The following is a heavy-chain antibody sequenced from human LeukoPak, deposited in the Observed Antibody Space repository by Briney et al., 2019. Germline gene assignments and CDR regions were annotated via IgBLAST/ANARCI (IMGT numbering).Heavy chain of an antibody. CDR2: IYYSGST. D-gene: IGHD3-22*01. CDR3: ARSSEGRYYYDSRGFSYYYYYMDV. Sequence: SETLSLTCSVSGDSISIYYWSWIRQPPGKGLEWIGYIYYSGSTYYNPSLRSRVTISVDTSKNQFSLKLSSVTAADTAVYYCARSSEGRYYYDSRGFSYYYYYMDVWGKGTTVTISS. J-gene: IGHJ6*03. CDR1: GDSISIYY. V-gene: IGHV4-59*01.